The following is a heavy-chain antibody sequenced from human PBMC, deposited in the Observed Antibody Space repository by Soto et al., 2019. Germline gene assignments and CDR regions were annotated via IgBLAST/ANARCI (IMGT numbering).Heavy chain of an antibody. J-gene: IGHJ4*02. CDR3: ARVPDDFWSASASYPLDY. D-gene: IGHD3-3*01. Sequence: PLETLSLTCAVYGGSFSGYYWSWIRQPPGKGLEWIGEINHSGSTNYNPSLKSRVTISVDTSKNQFSLKLSSVTAADTAVYYCARVPDDFWSASASYPLDYWGQGTLVTVSS. CDR1: GGSFSGYY. V-gene: IGHV4-34*01. CDR2: INHSGST.